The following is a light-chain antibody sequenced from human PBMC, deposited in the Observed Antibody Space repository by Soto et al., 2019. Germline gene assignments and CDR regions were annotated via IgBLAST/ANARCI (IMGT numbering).Light chain of an antibody. J-gene: IGKJ5*01. Sequence: EIVLTQSPGTLSLSPGERATLSCRASQSVSSSYLAWSQQKPGQAPRLLIYGASTRATGLPARFSGSGSGTDFTLTISSLQSEDFAVYYCQQYNTWPPITFGQGTRREIK. V-gene: IGKV3-15*01. CDR1: QSVSSSY. CDR2: GAS. CDR3: QQYNTWPPIT.